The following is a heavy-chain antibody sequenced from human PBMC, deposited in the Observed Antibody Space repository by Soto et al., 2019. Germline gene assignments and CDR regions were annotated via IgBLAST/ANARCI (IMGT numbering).Heavy chain of an antibody. V-gene: IGHV4-34*01. Sequence: SETLSLTCAVYGGSFSGYYWSWIRQPPGKGLEWIGEINHSGSTNYNPSLKSRVTISVDTSKNQFSLKLSSVTAADTAVYYCARGDYDILTHFLNWFDPWGQGTLVTVSS. CDR2: INHSGST. CDR3: ARGDYDILTHFLNWFDP. D-gene: IGHD3-9*01. CDR1: GGSFSGYY. J-gene: IGHJ5*02.